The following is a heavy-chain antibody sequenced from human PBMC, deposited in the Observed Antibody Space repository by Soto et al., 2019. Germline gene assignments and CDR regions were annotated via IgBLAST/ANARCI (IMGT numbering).Heavy chain of an antibody. CDR3: ARVVDGDAFDI. CDR1: GFTFSSYA. J-gene: IGHJ3*02. CDR2: ISYDGSNK. V-gene: IGHV3-30-3*01. Sequence: PGGSLRLSCAASGFTFSSYAMHWVRQAPGKGLEWVAVISYDGSNKYYADSVKGRFTISRDNSKNTLYLQMNSLRAEDTAVYYCARVVDGDAFDIWGQGTMVTVSS.